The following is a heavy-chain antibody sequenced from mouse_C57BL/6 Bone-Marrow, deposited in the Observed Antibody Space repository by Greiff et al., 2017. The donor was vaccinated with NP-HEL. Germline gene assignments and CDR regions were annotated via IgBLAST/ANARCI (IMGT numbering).Heavy chain of an antibody. Sequence: EVQLQQSGAELVKPGASVKLSCTASGFNIKGYYMHWVKQRTEQGLEWIGRIDPADGETKYAPKFQGKATLTADTSSNTAYLQLSSLTSEDTAGDYCARDGYCPLSYWYFDVWGTGTTVTVSS. CDR3: ARDGYCPLSYWYFDV. D-gene: IGHD2-3*01. J-gene: IGHJ1*03. CDR2: IDPADGET. CDR1: GFNIKGYY. V-gene: IGHV14-2*01.